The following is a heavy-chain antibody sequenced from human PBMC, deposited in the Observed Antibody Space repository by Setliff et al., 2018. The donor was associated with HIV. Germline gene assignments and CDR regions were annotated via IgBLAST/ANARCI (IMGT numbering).Heavy chain of an antibody. CDR2: ISPYDLSE. V-gene: IGHV1-2*02. Sequence: ASVKVSCKASGYTFIDYFIHWVRQAPGQGLEWMGWISPYDLSERISQRFRGRVTMTRDTSISTAYMELSRLRSDDTAVYYCATNAYGSGSYSGWWFDPWGQGTLVTVSS. CDR3: ATNAYGSGSYSGWWFDP. CDR1: GYTFIDYF. D-gene: IGHD3-10*01. J-gene: IGHJ5*02.